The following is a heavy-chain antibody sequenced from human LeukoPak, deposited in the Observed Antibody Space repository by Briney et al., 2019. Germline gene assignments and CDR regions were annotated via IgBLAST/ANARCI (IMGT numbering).Heavy chain of an antibody. CDR1: GGSISSYY. J-gene: IGHJ1*01. V-gene: IGHV4-59*01. CDR3: ARESSGWYDQYFQH. Sequence: SETLSLTCTVSGGSISSYYWSWIRQPPGKGLERIGYIYYSGSTNYNPSLKSRVTISVDTSKNQFSLKLSSVTAADTAVYYCARESSGWYDQYFQHWGQGTLVSVSS. CDR2: IYYSGST. D-gene: IGHD6-19*01.